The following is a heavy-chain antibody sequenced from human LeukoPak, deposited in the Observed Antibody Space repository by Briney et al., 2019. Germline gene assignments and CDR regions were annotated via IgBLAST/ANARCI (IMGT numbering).Heavy chain of an antibody. D-gene: IGHD2-2*02. Sequence: SETLSLTCTVSGGSISSSSYYGGWIRQPPGQGLEWIGSIYYSGSTYYNPSLKSRVTISVDTSKNQFSLRLNSMTAADTSVYYCARQAYCSSTSCYKLDQWGQGTLVTVSS. CDR1: GGSISSSSYY. CDR3: ARQAYCSSTSCYKLDQ. V-gene: IGHV4-39*01. J-gene: IGHJ4*02. CDR2: IYYSGST.